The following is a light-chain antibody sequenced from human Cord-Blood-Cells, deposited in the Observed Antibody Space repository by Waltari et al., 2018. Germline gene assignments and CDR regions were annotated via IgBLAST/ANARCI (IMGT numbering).Light chain of an antibody. J-gene: IGLJ2*01. V-gene: IGLV1-40*01. CDR1: TSNIGAGYD. CDR2: VNS. CDR3: QSYDSSLSGSVV. Sequence: QSVLTQPPSVSGAPGQRVTISCTGSTSNIGAGYDLPWYQPLPGTAPKLLSYVNSNRPSGVPDRFSGSKSGTSASLAITGLQAEDEADYYCQSYDSSLSGSVVFGGGTKLTVL.